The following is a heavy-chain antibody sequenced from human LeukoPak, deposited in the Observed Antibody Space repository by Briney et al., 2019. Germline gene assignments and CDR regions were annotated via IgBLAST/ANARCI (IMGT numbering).Heavy chain of an antibody. D-gene: IGHD6-6*01. Sequence: GASVKVSCKASGYTFTSYGISWVRPAPAQGLEWMGWISAYNGNTNYAQKLQGRDTMTTDTSTSTAYMELRSLRSDDTAVYYCAIVPARDFDYWGQGTLVTVSS. V-gene: IGHV1-18*01. CDR3: AIVPARDFDY. J-gene: IGHJ4*02. CDR1: GYTFTSYG. CDR2: ISAYNGNT.